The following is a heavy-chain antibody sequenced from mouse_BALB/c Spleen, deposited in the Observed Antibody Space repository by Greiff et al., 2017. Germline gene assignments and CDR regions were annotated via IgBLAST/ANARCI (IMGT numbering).Heavy chain of an antibody. CDR1: GFTFSDYY. V-gene: IGHV5-4*02. CDR3: ARGIYDGYSYYAMDY. Sequence: EVKLMASGGGLVKPGGSLKLSCAASGFTFSDYYMYWVRQTPEKRLEWVATISDGGSYTYYPDSVKGRFTISRDNAKNNLYLQMSSLKSEDTAMYYCARGIYDGYSYYAMDYWGQGTSVTVSS. J-gene: IGHJ4*01. CDR2: ISDGGSYT. D-gene: IGHD2-3*01.